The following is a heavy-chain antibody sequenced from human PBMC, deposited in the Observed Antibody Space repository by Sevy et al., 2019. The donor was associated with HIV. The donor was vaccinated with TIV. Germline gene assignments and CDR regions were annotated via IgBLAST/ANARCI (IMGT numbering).Heavy chain of an antibody. Sequence: GGSLRLSCAASGFTFSSYGMHWVRQAPGKGLEWVAVIWYDGSNKYYADSVKGRFTISRDNSKNTLYLPMNSLRAEDTAVYYCARAGAYYYDSSGYFPFDYWGQGTLVTVSS. D-gene: IGHD3-22*01. V-gene: IGHV3-33*01. CDR1: GFTFSSYG. CDR2: IWYDGSNK. CDR3: ARAGAYYYDSSGYFPFDY. J-gene: IGHJ4*02.